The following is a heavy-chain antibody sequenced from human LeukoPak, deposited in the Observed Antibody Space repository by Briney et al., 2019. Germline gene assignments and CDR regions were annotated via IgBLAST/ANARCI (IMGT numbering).Heavy chain of an antibody. V-gene: IGHV3-30*02. CDR2: IRDDGSNK. Sequence: PGGSLRLSCAASGFTFSSYGMQWVRQAPGKGLEWVAFIRDDGSNKYYADSVKGRLTISRDNSKNTLYLQMNSLRAEDTAVYYCAKDRWGGYSDSSSPFDYWGQGTLVTVSS. CDR1: GFTFSSYG. D-gene: IGHD3-22*01. CDR3: AKDRWGGYSDSSSPFDY. J-gene: IGHJ4*02.